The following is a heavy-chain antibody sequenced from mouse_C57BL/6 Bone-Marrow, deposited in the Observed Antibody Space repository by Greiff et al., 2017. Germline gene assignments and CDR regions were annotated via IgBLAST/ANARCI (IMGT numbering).Heavy chain of an antibody. CDR3: ARGTLSYEGFAY. V-gene: IGHV1-69*01. D-gene: IGHD2-12*01. CDR2: IDPSDSYT. Sequence: VQLQQPGAELVMPGASVKLSCKASGYTFTSYWMHWVKQRPGQGLEWIGEIDPSDSYTNYNQKFKGKSTLTVDKSSSTAYMQLSSLTSEDSAVYYCARGTLSYEGFAYWGQGTLDTVSA. J-gene: IGHJ3*01. CDR1: GYTFTSYW.